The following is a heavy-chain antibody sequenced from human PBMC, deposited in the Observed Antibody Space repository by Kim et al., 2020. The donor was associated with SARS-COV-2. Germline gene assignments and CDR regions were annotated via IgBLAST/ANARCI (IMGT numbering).Heavy chain of an antibody. CDR1: GYMITGFG. V-gene: IGHV1-18*01. Sequence: ASVKVSCRASGYMITGFGLSWVRQAPGQGLEWLGWISPYNGNSHYAQKFQGRLTLTTDTDTNSAYMELRSLRPDDTAIYYCARDFFSITTGYFDFWGQGALVTVSS. CDR3: ARDFFSITTGYFDF. CDR2: ISPYNGNS. J-gene: IGHJ4*02. D-gene: IGHD3-22*01.